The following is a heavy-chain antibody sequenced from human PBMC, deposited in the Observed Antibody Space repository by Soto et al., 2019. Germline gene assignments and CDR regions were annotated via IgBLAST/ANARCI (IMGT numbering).Heavy chain of an antibody. Sequence: PSETLSLTCTVSGGSIRSYYWSWIRQPAGKGLEWIGRIYTSGSTNYNPSLKSRVTMSVDTSKNQFSLKLSSVTAADTAVYYCARTRFHVPYYDSSGYPYFDYWGQGALVTVSS. J-gene: IGHJ4*02. V-gene: IGHV4-4*07. D-gene: IGHD3-22*01. CDR1: GGSIRSYY. CDR2: IYTSGST. CDR3: ARTRFHVPYYDSSGYPYFDY.